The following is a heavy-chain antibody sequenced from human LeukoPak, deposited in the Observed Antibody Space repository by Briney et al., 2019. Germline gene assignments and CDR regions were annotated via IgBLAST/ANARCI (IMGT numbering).Heavy chain of an antibody. J-gene: IGHJ3*02. CDR3: ARENYSGSGSYYIPSAFDI. CDR2: IYSGGST. V-gene: IGHV3-66*01. CDR1: GFTVSSNY. D-gene: IGHD3-10*01. Sequence: GGSLRLSCAASGFTVSSNYMSWVRQAPGKGLEWVSVIYSGGSTYYADSVKGRFTISRDNSKNTLYLQMNSLRAEDTAVYYCARENYSGSGSYYIPSAFDIWGQGTMVTVSS.